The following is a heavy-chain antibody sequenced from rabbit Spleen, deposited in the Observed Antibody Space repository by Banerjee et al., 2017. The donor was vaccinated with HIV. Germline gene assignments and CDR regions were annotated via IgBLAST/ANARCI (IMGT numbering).Heavy chain of an antibody. V-gene: IGHV1S45*01. J-gene: IGHJ6*01. D-gene: IGHD6-1*01. CDR1: GFSFSSKAV. CDR2: IYTGNNDI. Sequence: QEQLVDYGGDLVQPEGSLTLSCTASGFSFSSKAVMCWVRQAPGKGLEWIACIYTGNNDIYYASWARGRFTISRTSSTTVTLQMTSLTAADTATYFCARGEHFSVGFSAFAIYLDLWGPGTLVTVS. CDR3: ARGEHFSVGFSAFAIYLDL.